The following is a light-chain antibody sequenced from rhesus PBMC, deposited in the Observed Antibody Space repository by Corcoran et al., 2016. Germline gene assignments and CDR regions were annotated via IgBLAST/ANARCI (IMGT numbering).Light chain of an antibody. Sequence: DIQMAQSPSSLSASVGDTVTITCRASQGSSNYLVWYQQKPGKAPKPLINYATTLEDGVPSRFSGSGSGTDCTLTISSLQPEDFAIYSCQQHFSFPPTFGRGTEVEIK. CDR2: YAT. V-gene: IGKV1S14*01. J-gene: IGKJ1*01. CDR3: QQHFSFPPT. CDR1: QGSSNY.